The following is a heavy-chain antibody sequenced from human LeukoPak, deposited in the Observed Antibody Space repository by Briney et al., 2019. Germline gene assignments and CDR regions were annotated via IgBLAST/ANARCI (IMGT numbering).Heavy chain of an antibody. CDR2: ISAYNGNT. CDR1: GYTFSSYG. D-gene: IGHD3-10*01. Sequence: ASVKVSCKASGYTFSSYGISWVRQAPGQGLEWRGWISAYNGNTNYRQKLQGRVTMTTDTFTGTAYMDLRSLRSDDTAIYYCARDSPDGSGTYYNDSPDYWGQGTLVTVSS. J-gene: IGHJ4*02. CDR3: ARDSPDGSGTYYNDSPDY. V-gene: IGHV1-18*01.